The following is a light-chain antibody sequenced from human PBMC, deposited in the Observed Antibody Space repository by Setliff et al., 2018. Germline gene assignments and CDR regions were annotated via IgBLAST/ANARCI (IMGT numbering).Light chain of an antibody. CDR2: AAS. CDR3: QQLNRYPLT. Sequence: DIQLTQSPSLVSASVGDRVTITCRASQGISSYLAWYQQHPGKAPKLLISAASTLQSGVPSRFSGSGSGTEFTLTISSLQPEDFASYYCQQLNRYPLTFGGGTKVDIK. V-gene: IGKV1-9*01. CDR1: QGISSY. J-gene: IGKJ4*01.